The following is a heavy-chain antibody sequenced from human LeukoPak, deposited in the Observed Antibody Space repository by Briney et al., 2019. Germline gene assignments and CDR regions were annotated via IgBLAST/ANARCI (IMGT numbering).Heavy chain of an antibody. CDR1: GGSISSSSYY. D-gene: IGHD5-18*01. CDR2: IYYSGST. V-gene: IGHV4-39*01. J-gene: IGHJ4*02. Sequence: SETLSLTCTVSGGSISSSSYYWGWIRQPPGKGLEWIGSIYYSGSTYYNPSLKSRVTISVDTSKNQFSLKLSSVTAADTAVYYCARSDTAMVLDYWGQRTLVTVSS. CDR3: ARSDTAMVLDY.